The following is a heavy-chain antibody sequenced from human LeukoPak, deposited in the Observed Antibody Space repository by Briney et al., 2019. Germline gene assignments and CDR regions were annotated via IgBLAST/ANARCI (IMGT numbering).Heavy chain of an antibody. Sequence: ASVKVSCKASGYTFTSYDINWVRQATGQGLEWMGRMNPNSGNTGYAQKFQGRVTMTRNTSISTAYMELSSLRSEDTAVYYCARGSYACSSTSCYRAWFDPWGQGTLVTVSS. D-gene: IGHD2-2*01. J-gene: IGHJ5*02. CDR2: MNPNSGNT. V-gene: IGHV1-8*01. CDR3: ARGSYACSSTSCYRAWFDP. CDR1: GYTFTSYD.